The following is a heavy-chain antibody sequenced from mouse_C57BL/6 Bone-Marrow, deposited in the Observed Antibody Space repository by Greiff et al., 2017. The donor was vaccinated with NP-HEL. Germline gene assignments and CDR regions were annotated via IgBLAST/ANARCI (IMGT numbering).Heavy chain of an antibody. V-gene: IGHV1-82*01. J-gene: IGHJ2*01. Sequence: QVQLKESGPELVKPGASVKISCKASGYAFSSSWMNWVKQRPGKGLEWIGRIYPGDGDTNYNGKFKGKATLTADKSSSTAYMQLSSLTSEDSAVYFCARSDQFDYWGQGTTLTVSS. CDR1: GYAFSSSW. CDR2: IYPGDGDT. CDR3: ARSDQFDY.